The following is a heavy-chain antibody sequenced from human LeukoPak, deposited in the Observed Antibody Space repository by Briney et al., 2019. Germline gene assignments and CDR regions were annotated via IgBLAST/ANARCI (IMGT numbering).Heavy chain of an antibody. V-gene: IGHV4-59*01. CDR1: GGSFSSYY. CDR2: IYYSGST. J-gene: IGHJ4*02. Sequence: SETLSLTCTVSGGSFSSYYWSWIRQPPGKGLEWIGYIYYSGSTNYNPYLKSRVTISVDTSKNQFSLKLSSVTAADTAVYYCARVQSYCSSTSCYQYVDYWGQGTLVTVSS. D-gene: IGHD2-2*01. CDR3: ARVQSYCSSTSCYQYVDY.